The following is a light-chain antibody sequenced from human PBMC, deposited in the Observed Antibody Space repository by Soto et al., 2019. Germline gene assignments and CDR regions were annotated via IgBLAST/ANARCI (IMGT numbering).Light chain of an antibody. CDR2: QVT. Sequence: QSVLTQPASVSGSPGQSITISCTGTSSDVGGYNYVSWYQQHPGKAPKLMIYQVTSRPSGVSNRFSASKSGNTASLTISALQAEDEALYYCCSYSSSSTFYVFGTGTKVTVL. J-gene: IGLJ1*01. CDR3: CSYSSSSTFYV. CDR1: SSDVGGYNY. V-gene: IGLV2-14*01.